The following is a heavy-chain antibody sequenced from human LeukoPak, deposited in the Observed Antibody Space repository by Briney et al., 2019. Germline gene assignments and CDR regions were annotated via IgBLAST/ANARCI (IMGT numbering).Heavy chain of an antibody. J-gene: IGHJ5*02. CDR2: IYYSGST. CDR3: ARERDFWSGYYTNWFDP. CDR1: GGSISSSSYY. Sequence: SETLSLTCTVSGGSISSSSYYWGWIRQPPGKGLEWIGSIYYSGSTYYNPSLKSRVTISVDTSKNQFSLKLSSVTAADTAVYYCARERDFWSGYYTNWFDPWGQGTLVTVSS. D-gene: IGHD3-3*01. V-gene: IGHV4-39*07.